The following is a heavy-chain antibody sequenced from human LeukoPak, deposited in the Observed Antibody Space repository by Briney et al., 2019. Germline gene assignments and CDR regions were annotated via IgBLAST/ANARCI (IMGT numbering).Heavy chain of an antibody. CDR1: GYTFTGYY. CDR3: ARDLRYYDSSGYYGY. CDR2: INPNSGGT. Sequence: GASVKVSCKASGYTFTGYYMHWVRQAPGQGLEWMGWINPNSGGTTYAQKFQGRVTMTRDMSISTAYMELSRLRSDDTAVYYCARDLRYYDSSGYYGYWGQGTLVTVSS. V-gene: IGHV1-2*02. J-gene: IGHJ4*02. D-gene: IGHD3-22*01.